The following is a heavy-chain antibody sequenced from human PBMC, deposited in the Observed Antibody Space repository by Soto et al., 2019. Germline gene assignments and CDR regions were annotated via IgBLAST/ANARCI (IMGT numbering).Heavy chain of an antibody. D-gene: IGHD3-16*01. J-gene: IGHJ3*02. CDR2: TYTGDYDN. CDR3: ERGFWAYAFGI. V-gene: IGHV5-51*01. Sequence: GESLKISCKGSGYSFTSYWIGLVRQMPGKGMEWMGITYTGDYDNTYSQYFQGHVTISDDKSISTAQMRWRSLKASETAMYYCERGFWAYAFGIWGQGTMVTVSS. CDR1: GYSFTSYW.